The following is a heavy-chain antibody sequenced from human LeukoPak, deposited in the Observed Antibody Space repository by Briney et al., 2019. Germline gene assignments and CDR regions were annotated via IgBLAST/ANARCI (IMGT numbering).Heavy chain of an antibody. D-gene: IGHD6-6*01. CDR3: ATSWSYSSSSDYFDY. J-gene: IGHJ4*02. Sequence: ASVKVSCKVSGYTLTELSMHWVRQAPGKGLEWMGGFDPEDGETIYAQKFQGRVTMTGDTSTDTAYMELSSLRSEDTAVYYCATSWSYSSSSDYFDYWGQGTLVTVSS. V-gene: IGHV1-24*01. CDR2: FDPEDGET. CDR1: GYTLTELS.